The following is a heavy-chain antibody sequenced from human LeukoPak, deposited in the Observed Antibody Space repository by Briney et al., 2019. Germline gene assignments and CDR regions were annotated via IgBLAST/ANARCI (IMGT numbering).Heavy chain of an antibody. V-gene: IGHV3-21*01. CDR1: GVTFSSYS. J-gene: IGHJ4*02. CDR2: ISSSSSYI. CDR3: ARDPQGSDDY. Sequence: GGALRLSCAASGVTFSSYSMNWVRQAPGEGLEWVSSISSSSSYIYYADSVKGRFTISRDNAKNSLYLQMNSLRAEDTAVYYCARDPQGSDDYWGQGTLVTVSS.